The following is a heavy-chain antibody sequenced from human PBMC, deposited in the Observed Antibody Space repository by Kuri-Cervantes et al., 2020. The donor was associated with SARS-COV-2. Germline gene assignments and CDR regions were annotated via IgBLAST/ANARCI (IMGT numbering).Heavy chain of an antibody. V-gene: IGHV5-51*01. CDR2: IYPGDSDT. J-gene: IGHJ4*02. Sequence: GESLKISCKGSGYSFTTYWISWVRQMPGKGLEWMGVIYPGDSDTRYSPSFQGQVTLSSDRSISTAYLQWSSLKASDTAIYYCARHFRHKDWLIPEVSTYFDSWGQGTLVTVSS. D-gene: IGHD3-22*01. CDR3: ARHFRHKDWLIPEVSTYFDS. CDR1: GYSFTTYW.